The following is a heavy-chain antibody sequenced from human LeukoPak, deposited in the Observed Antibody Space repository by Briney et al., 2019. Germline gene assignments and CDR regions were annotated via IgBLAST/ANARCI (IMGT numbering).Heavy chain of an antibody. Sequence: SETLSLTCTVSGGSISSYYWSWIRQPPGKGLEWIGYIYTSGSTNYNPSPKSRVTISVDTSKNQFSLKLSSVTAADTAVYYCARQYSSSSWFDPWGQGTLVTVSS. CDR2: IYTSGST. V-gene: IGHV4-4*09. CDR1: GGSISSYY. CDR3: ARQYSSSSWFDP. J-gene: IGHJ5*02. D-gene: IGHD6-6*01.